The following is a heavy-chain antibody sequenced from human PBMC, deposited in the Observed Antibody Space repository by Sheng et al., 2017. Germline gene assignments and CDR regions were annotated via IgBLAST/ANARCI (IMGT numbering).Heavy chain of an antibody. V-gene: IGHV4-39*07. J-gene: IGHJ5*02. Sequence: QLQLQESGPGLVKPSETLSLTCTVSGGSISSSSYYWGWIRQPPGKGLEWIGSIYYSGSTYYNPSLKSRVTISVDTSKNQFSLKLSSVTAADTAVYYCARALAAAGTHNCFDPWGQGTLVTVSS. D-gene: IGHD6-13*01. CDR3: ARALAAAGTHNCFDP. CDR1: GGSISSSSYY. CDR2: IYYSGST.